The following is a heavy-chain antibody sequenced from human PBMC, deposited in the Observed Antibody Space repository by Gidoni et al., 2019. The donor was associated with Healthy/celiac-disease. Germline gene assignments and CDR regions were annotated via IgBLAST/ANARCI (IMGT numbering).Heavy chain of an antibody. CDR3: ARHEGVEQWWYSPYYYYGMDV. D-gene: IGHD2-15*01. Sequence: QLQLQESGPGLVKPSETLSLTCTVSGGSIRRSSYYWGWIRQPPGKGLEWIGSIYYSGSTYYNPSLKSRVTISVDTSKNQFSLKLSSVTAADTAVYYCARHEGVEQWWYSPYYYYGMDVWGQGTTVTVSS. V-gene: IGHV4-39*01. J-gene: IGHJ6*02. CDR1: GGSIRRSSYY. CDR2: IYYSGST.